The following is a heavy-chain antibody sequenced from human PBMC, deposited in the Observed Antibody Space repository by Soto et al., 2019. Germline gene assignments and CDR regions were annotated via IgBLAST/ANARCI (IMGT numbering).Heavy chain of an antibody. D-gene: IGHD1-26*01. CDR1: GFTFSSYS. Sequence: GGSLRLSCVVSGFTFSSYSMYWVRQAPGKGLEWVTIISYDGNNKYYADFVKGRFTVSRDNSKNTLYLQMTSLRAEDTAIYYCAREFTVGSTKAVLAYWGQGTPVTVSS. CDR3: AREFTVGSTKAVLAY. J-gene: IGHJ4*02. CDR2: ISYDGNNK. V-gene: IGHV3-30-3*01.